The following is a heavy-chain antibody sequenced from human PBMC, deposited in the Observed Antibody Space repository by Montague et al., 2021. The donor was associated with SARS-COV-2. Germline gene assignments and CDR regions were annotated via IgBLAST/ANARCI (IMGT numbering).Heavy chain of an antibody. CDR2: IDWDEDQ. CDR1: GFSLNTSGMC. J-gene: IGHJ4*02. CDR3: ARSYGDYRDSYFDX. Sequence: PALVKPTQTLTLTCTFSGFSLNTSGMCVSWIRQPPGKALEWLALIDWDEDQYYSTSLKTRLTISKDTSKNRVVLTMTNMDPIDTATYYCARSYGDYRDSYFDXWGQGTLVTVSS. V-gene: IGHV2-70*01. D-gene: IGHD4-17*01.